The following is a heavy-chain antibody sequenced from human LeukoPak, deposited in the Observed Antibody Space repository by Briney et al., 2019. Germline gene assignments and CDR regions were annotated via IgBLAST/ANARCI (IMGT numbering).Heavy chain of an antibody. CDR2: IRSKYYGGTT. CDR1: GFTFSDYA. V-gene: IGHV3-49*03. J-gene: IGHJ4*02. D-gene: IGHD3-9*01. Sequence: GGSLRLSCTASGFTFSDYAMSWFRQAPGKGLEWVGFIRSKYYGGTTEYDESVKSRFTIARDDSRSTAYLQMNSLKTEDTAVYCCTRGGGVLTGYYTPTGYWGQGTLVTVSS. CDR3: TRGGGVLTGYYTPTGY.